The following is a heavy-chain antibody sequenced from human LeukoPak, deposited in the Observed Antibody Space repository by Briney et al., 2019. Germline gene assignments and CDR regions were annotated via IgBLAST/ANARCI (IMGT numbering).Heavy chain of an antibody. V-gene: IGHV3-23*01. Sequence: PGGSLRLSCAASGFTFSSYAMSWVRQAPGKGLEGVSSISTSGGSTYYADSVKGRFTISRDNSKNTLHLQMNSLRAEDTAVYYCAKATTASPRNFDYWGQGTLVTVSS. CDR1: GFTFSSYA. J-gene: IGHJ4*02. D-gene: IGHD2-21*02. CDR2: ISTSGGST. CDR3: AKATTASPRNFDY.